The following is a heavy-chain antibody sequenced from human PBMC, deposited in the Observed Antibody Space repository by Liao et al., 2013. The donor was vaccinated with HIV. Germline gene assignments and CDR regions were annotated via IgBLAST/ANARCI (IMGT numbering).Heavy chain of an antibody. CDR1: GGSISSYY. CDR3: ARVSYDFWSGDWYFDL. D-gene: IGHD3-3*01. Sequence: QVQLQESGPGLVKPSQTLSLTCTVSGGSISSYYWSWIRQPAGKGLEWIGYIYYSGSTYYNPSLKSRVTISVDTSKNQFSLKLSSVTAADTAVYYCARVSYDFWSGDWYFDLWGRGTLVTVSS. V-gene: IGHV4-30-4*08. J-gene: IGHJ2*01. CDR2: IYYSGST.